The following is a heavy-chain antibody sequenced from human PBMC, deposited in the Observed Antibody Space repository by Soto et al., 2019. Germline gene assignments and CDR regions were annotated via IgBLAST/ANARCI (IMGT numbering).Heavy chain of an antibody. CDR2: INPNSGGT. D-gene: IGHD5-18*01. V-gene: IGHV1-2*02. Sequence: QVQLVQSGAEVKKPGASVKVSCKASGYTFTGYFLHWVQRAPGKGLEWMGWINPNSGGTNYAQKFQGRVTMTRDTSISTAYMELSRLRSDDTAVYYCARVGTVMVTGWFDPWGQGTLVTVSS. CDR1: GYTFTGYF. CDR3: ARVGTVMVTGWFDP. J-gene: IGHJ5*02.